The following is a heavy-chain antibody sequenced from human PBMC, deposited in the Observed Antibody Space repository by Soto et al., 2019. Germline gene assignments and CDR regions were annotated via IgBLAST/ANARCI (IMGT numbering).Heavy chain of an antibody. CDR1: GGSFSGYY. Sequence: PSETLSLTCAVYGGSFSGYYWSWIRQPPGKGLEWIGEINHSGSTNYNPSPKSRVTISVDTSKNQFSLKLSSVTAADTAVYYCARRKDYYYGMDVWGQGTTVTVSS. V-gene: IGHV4-34*01. CDR3: ARRKDYYYGMDV. CDR2: INHSGST. J-gene: IGHJ6*02.